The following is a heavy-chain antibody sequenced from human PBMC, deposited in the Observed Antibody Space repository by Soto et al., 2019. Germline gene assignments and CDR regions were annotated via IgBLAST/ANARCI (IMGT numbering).Heavy chain of an antibody. D-gene: IGHD6-13*01. CDR1: GGTFSSYA. Sequence: RASVKVSCKASGGTFSSYAISWVRQAPGQGLEWMGGIIPIFGTANYAQKFQGRVTITADESTSTAYMELSSLRSEDTAVYYCARSALSSSWGHYYGMDVWGQGTTVTVSS. CDR2: IIPIFGTA. J-gene: IGHJ6*02. CDR3: ARSALSSSWGHYYGMDV. V-gene: IGHV1-69*13.